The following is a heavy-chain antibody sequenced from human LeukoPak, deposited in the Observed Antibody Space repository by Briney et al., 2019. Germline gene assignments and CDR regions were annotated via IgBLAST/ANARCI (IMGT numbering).Heavy chain of an antibody. Sequence: GASVKVSCKTSGYIFTSYAMHWVRQAPGQRLEWMGWINAGNGNTKYSQKFQGRVTMTTDTSTSTAYMELRSLRSDDTAVYYCARDSAGDYYGSGSYRRPFDYWGQGTLVTVSS. V-gene: IGHV1-3*01. CDR2: INAGNGNT. D-gene: IGHD3-10*01. J-gene: IGHJ4*02. CDR3: ARDSAGDYYGSGSYRRPFDY. CDR1: GYIFTSYA.